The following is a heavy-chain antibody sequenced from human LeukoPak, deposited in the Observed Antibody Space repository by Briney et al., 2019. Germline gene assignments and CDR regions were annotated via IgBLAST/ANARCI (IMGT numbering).Heavy chain of an antibody. CDR1: GFTLSSYS. CDR3: ASGCGGDCYGMDV. D-gene: IGHD2-21*01. V-gene: IGHV3-21*01. J-gene: IGHJ6*02. CDR2: ISSRSVYI. Sequence: GGSLRLSCAASGFTLSSYSMNWVRQAPGKGLEWVASISSRSVYIYYSDSVKGRFTISRDNAKNLLYLQMNSLRSEDTAVYYCASGCGGDCYGMDVWGHGATVTVSS.